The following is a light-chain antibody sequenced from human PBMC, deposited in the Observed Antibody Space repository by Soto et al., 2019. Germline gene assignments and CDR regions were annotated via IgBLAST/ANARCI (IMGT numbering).Light chain of an antibody. V-gene: IGKV3-20*01. CDR2: GAS. J-gene: IGKJ1*01. Sequence: EIALTQSPGTLSVSPGERSTLSFMSSESVSANFLAWYQQKPGQAPSLLIYGASSRATGIPDRFSGSGSGTDFTLTISRLEPEDFAVYHCQQYGRTPWTFGQGTKVDIK. CDR1: ESVSANF. CDR3: QQYGRTPWT.